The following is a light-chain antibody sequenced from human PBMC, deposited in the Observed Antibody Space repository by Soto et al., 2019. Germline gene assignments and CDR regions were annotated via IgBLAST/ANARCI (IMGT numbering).Light chain of an antibody. V-gene: IGLV6-57*04. CDR2: EGN. CDR1: SGSIASNY. CDR3: QSYGCINEVV. Sequence: NFMLTQPHSVSESPGKTVTISCTRSSGSIASNYVQWCQQRPGSAPTTVIYEGNQRPSGVPDRFSGSIDSSSNSASLTISGLTTEDEADYYCQSYGCINEVVFGGGTKLTVL. J-gene: IGLJ2*01.